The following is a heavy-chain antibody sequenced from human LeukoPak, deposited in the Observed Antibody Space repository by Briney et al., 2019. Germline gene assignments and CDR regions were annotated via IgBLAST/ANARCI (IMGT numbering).Heavy chain of an antibody. CDR3: ASLDYYDSSADFDY. D-gene: IGHD3-22*01. CDR2: INPNSGGT. Sequence: GASVKVSCKASGYTFTGYYMHWVRQAPGQGLEWMGWINPNSGGTNYAQKFQGRVTMTRDTSISTAYMELSRLRSDDTAVYYCASLDYYDSSADFDYWGQGTLVTVSS. V-gene: IGHV1-2*02. CDR1: GYTFTGYY. J-gene: IGHJ4*02.